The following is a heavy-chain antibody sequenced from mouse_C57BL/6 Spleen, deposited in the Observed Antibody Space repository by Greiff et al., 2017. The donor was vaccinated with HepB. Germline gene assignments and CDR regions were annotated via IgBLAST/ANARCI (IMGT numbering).Heavy chain of an antibody. CDR3: ARRSSYGYFDV. V-gene: IGHV1-64*01. D-gene: IGHD1-1*01. CDR2: IHPNSGST. J-gene: IGHJ1*03. CDR1: GYTFTSYW. Sequence: QVQLQQSGAELVKPGASVKLSCKASGYTFTSYWMPWVKQRPGQGLEWIGMIHPNSGSTNYNEKFKSKATLTVDKSSSTAYMQLSSLTSEDSAVYYCARRSSYGYFDVWGTGTTVTVSS.